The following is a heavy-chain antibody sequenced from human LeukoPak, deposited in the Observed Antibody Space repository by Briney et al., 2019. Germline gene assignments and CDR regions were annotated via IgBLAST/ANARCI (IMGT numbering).Heavy chain of an antibody. CDR3: ARQRPEQWLTPYYFDY. Sequence: GSLRLSCAASGFIFANYFMSWVRQPPGKGLEWIGSIDYRGSTYYNPSLRSRVTISVDTSKNQFSLKLSSVTAVDTAVYYCARQRPEQWLTPYYFDYWGQGTLVTVPS. J-gene: IGHJ4*02. CDR2: IDYRGST. V-gene: IGHV4-39*01. D-gene: IGHD6-19*01. CDR1: GFIFANYF.